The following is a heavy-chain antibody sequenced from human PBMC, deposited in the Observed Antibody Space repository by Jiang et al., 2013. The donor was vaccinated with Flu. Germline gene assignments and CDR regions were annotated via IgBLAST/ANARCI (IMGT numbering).Heavy chain of an antibody. D-gene: IGHD6-13*01. J-gene: IGHJ4*02. CDR2: IYYSGST. Sequence: GLVKPSQTLSLTCTVSGGSISSGGYYWSWIRQHPGKGLEWIGYIYYSGSTYYNPSLKSRVTISVDTSKNQFSLKLSSVTAADTAVYYCARDSIVYSSSWRPFDYWGQGTLVTVSS. V-gene: IGHV4-31*03. CDR3: ARDSIVYSSSWRPFDY. CDR1: GGSISSGGYY.